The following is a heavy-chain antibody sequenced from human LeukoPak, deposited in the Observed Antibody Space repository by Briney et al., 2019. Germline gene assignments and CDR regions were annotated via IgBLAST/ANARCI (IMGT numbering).Heavy chain of an antibody. CDR1: GGSFSGDY. J-gene: IGHJ4*02. V-gene: IGHV4-34*01. Sequence: PSETLSLTCAVYGGSFSGDYWSWIRQPPGKGLEWIGEINHSGSTNSNPSLKSRVTISVDTSKNQSSLKLSSVSAADPAVYYCARGLENTVTTNGYYFDYWGQGTLVTVSS. CDR2: INHSGST. D-gene: IGHD4-17*01. CDR3: ARGLENTVTTNGYYFDY.